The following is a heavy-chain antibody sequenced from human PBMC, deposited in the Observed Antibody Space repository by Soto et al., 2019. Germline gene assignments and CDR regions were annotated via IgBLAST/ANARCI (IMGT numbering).Heavy chain of an antibody. CDR2: ISGSGGST. CDR3: AKGFFSSWYYFDY. V-gene: IGHV3-23*01. CDR1: GFTFSSYA. J-gene: IGHJ4*02. Sequence: GVLRLSCAASGFTFSSYAMSWVRQAPGKWLEWVSAISGSGGSTYYADSVKGRFTISRDNSKNTLYLQMNSLRAEDTAVYYCAKGFFSSWYYFDYWGQGTLVTSPQ. D-gene: IGHD6-13*01.